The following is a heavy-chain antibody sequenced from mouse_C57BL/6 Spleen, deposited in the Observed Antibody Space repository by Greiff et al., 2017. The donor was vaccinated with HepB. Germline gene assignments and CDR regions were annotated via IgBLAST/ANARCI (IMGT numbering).Heavy chain of an antibody. Sequence: QVQLQQSGAELVKPGASVKISCKASGYAFSSYWMNWVKQRPGKGLEWIGQIYPGDGDTNYNGKFKGKATLTVDTSSSTAYMQLSSLTSEDSAVYYCARSYSNYVYFDYWGQGTTLTVSS. V-gene: IGHV1-80*01. CDR1: GYAFSSYW. D-gene: IGHD2-5*01. CDR3: ARSYSNYVYFDY. CDR2: IYPGDGDT. J-gene: IGHJ2*01.